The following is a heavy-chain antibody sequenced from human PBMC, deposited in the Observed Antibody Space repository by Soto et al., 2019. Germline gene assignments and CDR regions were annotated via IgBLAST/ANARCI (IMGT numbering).Heavy chain of an antibody. CDR1: GFTFNSFA. Sequence: PGGSLRLSCAASGFTFNSFAMSWVRQAPGKGLEWVAVIASDGRDKKYADSVRGRFTISRDNSKNTMYLEMNSLRGDDAAVYYCTKDKGPGPAVYYFDYWGQGTLVTVSS. D-gene: IGHD6-19*01. J-gene: IGHJ4*02. CDR3: TKDKGPGPAVYYFDY. V-gene: IGHV3-30*18. CDR2: IASDGRDK.